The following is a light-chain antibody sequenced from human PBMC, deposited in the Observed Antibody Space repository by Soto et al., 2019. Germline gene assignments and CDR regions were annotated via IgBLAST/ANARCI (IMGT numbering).Light chain of an antibody. CDR1: NIGRKS. CDR3: QVWDSSSDQYV. Sequence: SYELTQPPSVSVAPGQTAKIICGGNNIGRKSVHWYQQKPGQAPVVVVYDDSERPSRIPERFSGSNSGNTATLTISRVEAGDEADYYCQVWDSSSDQYVFGTGTKVTVL. CDR2: DDS. J-gene: IGLJ1*01. V-gene: IGLV3-21*02.